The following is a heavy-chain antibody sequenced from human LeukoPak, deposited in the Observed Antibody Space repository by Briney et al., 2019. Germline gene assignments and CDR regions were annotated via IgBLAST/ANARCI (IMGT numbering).Heavy chain of an antibody. CDR2: IIPIFGTA. CDR3: ARDIGDGIHRYSSGWHPGGNYFDY. Sequence: SVKVSCKASGGTFSSYAISWVRQAPGQGLEWMGGIIPIFGTANYAQKFQGRVTITADESTSTAYMELSSLRSEDTAVYYCARDIGDGIHRYSSGWHPGGNYFDYWGQGTLGTVSS. J-gene: IGHJ4*02. D-gene: IGHD6-19*01. CDR1: GGTFSSYA. V-gene: IGHV1-69*01.